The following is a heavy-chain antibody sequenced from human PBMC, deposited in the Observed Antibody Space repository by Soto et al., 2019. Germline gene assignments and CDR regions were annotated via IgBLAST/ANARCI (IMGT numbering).Heavy chain of an antibody. J-gene: IGHJ5*02. CDR3: ARGFRVAATRWWFDP. CDR1: GYAFTSYD. D-gene: IGHD2-15*01. V-gene: IGHV1-18*01. Sequence: ASVKVSCKASGYAFTSYDISWVRQAPGQGLEWMGWISTYNGNTNYAQKLQGRVTMTTDTSTSTAYMELRSLRSDDTAVYYCARGFRVAATRWWFDPWGQGTLVTVSS. CDR2: ISTYNGNT.